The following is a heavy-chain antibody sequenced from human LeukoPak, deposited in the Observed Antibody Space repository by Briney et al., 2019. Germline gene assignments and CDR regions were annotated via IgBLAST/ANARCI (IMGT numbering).Heavy chain of an antibody. J-gene: IGHJ4*02. CDR3: ARQKPSIAAAGMFDY. V-gene: IGHV3-21*04. D-gene: IGHD6-13*01. CDR1: GFIFSNYD. CDR2: ISSSSSYI. Sequence: GGSLRLSCAASGFIFSNYDMNWVRQAPGKGLEWVSSISSSSSYINSVDSVKGRFTISRHNSKNTLYLQMNSLRAEDTAVYYCARQKPSIAAAGMFDYWGQGTLVTVSS.